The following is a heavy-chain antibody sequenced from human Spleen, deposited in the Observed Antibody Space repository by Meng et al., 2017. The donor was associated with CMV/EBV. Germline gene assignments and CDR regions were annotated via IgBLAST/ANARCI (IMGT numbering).Heavy chain of an antibody. J-gene: IGHJ4*02. CDR1: GYTFTSYD. Sequence: ASVKVSCKASGYTFTSYDIHWVRQATGQGLEWMGWMSPNNGNTGYTERFQGRVTFTRNTSTSTAYMELNSLRSDDTAVYYCARVPLYSTSWKDYWGQGTLVTVSS. V-gene: IGHV1-8*03. CDR3: ARVPLYSTSWKDY. CDR2: MSPNNGNT. D-gene: IGHD2-2*01.